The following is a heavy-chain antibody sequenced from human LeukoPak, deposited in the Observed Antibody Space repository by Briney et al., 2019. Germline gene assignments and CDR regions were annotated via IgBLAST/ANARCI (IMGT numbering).Heavy chain of an antibody. CDR1: GGTFSSYA. J-gene: IGHJ6*02. CDR3: ARDCSSTSCLYYYYYGMDV. CDR2: IIPILGIA. Sequence: GASVKVSCKASGGTFSSYAISWVRQAPRQGLEWMGRIIPILGIANYAQKFQGRVTITADKSTSTAYMELRSLRSDDTAVYYCARDCSSTSCLYYYYYGMDVWGQGTTVTVSS. D-gene: IGHD2-2*01. V-gene: IGHV1-69*04.